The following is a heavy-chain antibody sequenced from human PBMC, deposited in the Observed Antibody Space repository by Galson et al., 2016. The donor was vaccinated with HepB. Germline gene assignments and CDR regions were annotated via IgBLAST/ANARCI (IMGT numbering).Heavy chain of an antibody. CDR3: AKDFSGFDSGDH. D-gene: IGHD5-12*01. J-gene: IGHJ4*02. CDR1: GFTFSRYA. Sequence: SLRLSCAASGFTFSRYAMTWVRQFPGVGLEWVSSISASDGSTYYADSVKGRFTVSRDNSKNTVYLQMNSLRADDTAVYYCAKDFSGFDSGDHWGQGTLVTVSS. V-gene: IGHV3-23*01. CDR2: ISASDGST.